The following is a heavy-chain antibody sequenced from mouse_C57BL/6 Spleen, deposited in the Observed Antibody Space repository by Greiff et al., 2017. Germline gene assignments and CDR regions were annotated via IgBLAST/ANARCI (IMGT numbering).Heavy chain of an antibody. CDR3: ARGGDCYDDYDVEAMDY. J-gene: IGHJ4*01. D-gene: IGHD2-4*01. CDR2: INPNNGGT. Sequence: VQLKQSGPELVKPGASVKMSCKASGYTFTDYNMHWVKQSHGKSLEWIGYINPNNGGTSYNQKFKGKATLTVNKSSSTAYMELRSLTSEDSAVYYCARGGDCYDDYDVEAMDYWGQGTSVTVSS. V-gene: IGHV1-22*01. CDR1: GYTFTDYN.